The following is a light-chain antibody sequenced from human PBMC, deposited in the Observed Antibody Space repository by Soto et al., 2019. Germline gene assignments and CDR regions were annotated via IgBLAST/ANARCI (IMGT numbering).Light chain of an antibody. V-gene: IGKV1-6*01. CDR2: AAS. CDR1: QGIRND. J-gene: IGKJ1*01. CDR3: LQDYSYPWT. Sequence: IQMTQSPSSLSASVGDRVTIACRASQGIRNDLGWYQQKPGKAPKLLIHAASSLESGVPSRFSGSGSGTDFTFTISSLQPEDFATYYCLQDYSYPWTFGQGTKVEI.